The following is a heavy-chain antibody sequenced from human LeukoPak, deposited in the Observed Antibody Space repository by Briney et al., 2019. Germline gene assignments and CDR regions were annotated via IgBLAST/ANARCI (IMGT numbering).Heavy chain of an antibody. CDR3: ARVMEQQLADNWFDP. CDR2: INPSGGST. J-gene: IGHJ5*02. D-gene: IGHD6-13*01. Sequence: ASVKVSCTASGYTFISYYMHWVRQAPGQGLEWLGIINPSGGSTSYAQKFQGRVTMTRDTSTSTVYMELSSLRSEDTAVYYCARVMEQQLADNWFDPWGQGTLVTVSS. V-gene: IGHV1-46*01. CDR1: GYTFISYY.